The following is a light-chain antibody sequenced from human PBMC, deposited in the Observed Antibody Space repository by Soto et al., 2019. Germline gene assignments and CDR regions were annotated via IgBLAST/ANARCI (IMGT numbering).Light chain of an antibody. J-gene: IGKJ4*01. CDR1: QSVLHSSYNKNY. V-gene: IGKV4-1*01. CDR3: QQCHSTPRT. Sequence: DIVVTQSPDSLAVSLGERATINCKSSQSVLHSSYNKNYLAWYQQKPGQPPKLLIYWASTRESGVTDRFSGSGSGTDFTLTISSLHAEDAALYNCQQCHSTPRTFDGGTKVEIK. CDR2: WAS.